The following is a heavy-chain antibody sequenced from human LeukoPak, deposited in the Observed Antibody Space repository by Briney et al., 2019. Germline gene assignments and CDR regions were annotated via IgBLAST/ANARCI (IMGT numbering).Heavy chain of an antibody. D-gene: IGHD6-19*01. V-gene: IGHV1-2*02. Sequence: ASVKVSCKASGYTFTSYDINWVQQATGQGLEWMGWMNPNSGGTNYAQKFQGRVTMTRDTSISTAYMELSRLRSDDTALYYCASYEQWLVQGLNYWGQGILVTVSS. CDR2: MNPNSGGT. J-gene: IGHJ4*02. CDR1: GYTFTSYD. CDR3: ASYEQWLVQGLNY.